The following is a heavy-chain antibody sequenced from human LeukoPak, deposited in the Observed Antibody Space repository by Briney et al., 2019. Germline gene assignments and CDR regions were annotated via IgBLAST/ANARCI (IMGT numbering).Heavy chain of an antibody. Sequence: SETLSLTCTVSGGSISSSSYYWGWIRQPPGKGLEWIGSIYYSGSTYYNPSLKSRVIISVDTSKNQFSLKLSSVTAADTAVYYCARELAARPPHPPSYYFDYWGQGTLATVSS. CDR2: IYYSGST. CDR3: ARELAARPPHPPSYYFDY. CDR1: GGSISSSSYY. V-gene: IGHV4-39*07. J-gene: IGHJ4*02. D-gene: IGHD6-6*01.